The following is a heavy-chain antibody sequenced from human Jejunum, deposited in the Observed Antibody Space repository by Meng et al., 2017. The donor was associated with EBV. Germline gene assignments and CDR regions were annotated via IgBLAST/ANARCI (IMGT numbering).Heavy chain of an antibody. CDR2: IYYSGST. J-gene: IGHJ4*02. D-gene: IGHD5-12*01. CDR3: AGLRYSGYDRAFDY. Sequence: VELRESGPGLGNPPETLSLTSTVSGGSVKSGNVYWSWIRQPPGKGLEWIGYIYYSGSTNYIPSLKSQVTISLDTSKNQFSLKLSSVTAADTAVYYCAGLRYSGYDRAFDYWGQGALVTVSS. V-gene: IGHV4-61*01. CDR1: GGSVKSGNVY.